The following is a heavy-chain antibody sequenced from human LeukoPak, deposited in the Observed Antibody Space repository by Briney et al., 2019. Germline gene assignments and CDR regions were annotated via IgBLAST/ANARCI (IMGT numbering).Heavy chain of an antibody. CDR2: MNPNSGNT. Sequence: GASVKVSCKASGYTFTSYDINWVRQATGQGLEWMGWMNPNSGNTGYAQKFQGRVTMTRNTSISTAYMELSSLRSEDTAVYYCARASSSWYYYYYYGMDVWGQGTTVTVS. CDR1: GYTFTSYD. D-gene: IGHD6-13*01. V-gene: IGHV1-8*01. CDR3: ARASSSWYYYYYYGMDV. J-gene: IGHJ6*02.